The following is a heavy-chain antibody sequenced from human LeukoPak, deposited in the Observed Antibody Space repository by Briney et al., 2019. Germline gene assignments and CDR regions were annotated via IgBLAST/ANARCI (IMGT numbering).Heavy chain of an antibody. Sequence: WASVKVSCKASGYTFTSYGISWVRQAPGQGLEWMGWISAYNGNTNYAQKLQGRVTMTTDTSTSTAYMELRSLRSDDTAVYYCARDILVRSNGGSNYFGMEVWGQGTTVTVSS. V-gene: IGHV1-18*01. CDR1: GYTFTSYG. D-gene: IGHD2-15*01. CDR2: ISAYNGNT. CDR3: ARDILVRSNGGSNYFGMEV. J-gene: IGHJ6*02.